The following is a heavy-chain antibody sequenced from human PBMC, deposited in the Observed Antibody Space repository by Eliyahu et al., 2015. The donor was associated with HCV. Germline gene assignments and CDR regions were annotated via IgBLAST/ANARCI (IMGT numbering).Heavy chain of an antibody. CDR2: IYTSGST. V-gene: IGHV4-61*02. CDR3: ARGPWIQLWLGFDP. J-gene: IGHJ5*02. CDR1: GGSISSGXYY. Sequence: QVQLQESGPGLVKPSQTLSLTCTVSGGSISSGXYYWSWIRQPAGKGLEWIGRIYTSGSTNYNPSLKSRVTISVDTSKNQFSLKLSSVTAADTAVYYCARGPWIQLWLGFDPWGQGTLVTVSS. D-gene: IGHD5-18*01.